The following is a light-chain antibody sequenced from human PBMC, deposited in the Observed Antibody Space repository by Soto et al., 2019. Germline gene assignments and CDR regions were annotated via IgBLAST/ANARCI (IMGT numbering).Light chain of an antibody. CDR2: DAS. CDR3: QQYDNLPLT. CDR1: QDISNY. V-gene: IGKV1-33*01. Sequence: DIQMTQSPSSLSASVGDRVTITCQASQDISNYLNWYQQKPGKAPKLLIYDASNLETGVPSRFSGSGSGTDFTFTISSLKPEDIATYYCQQYDNLPLTFCGGTNVDI. J-gene: IGKJ4*01.